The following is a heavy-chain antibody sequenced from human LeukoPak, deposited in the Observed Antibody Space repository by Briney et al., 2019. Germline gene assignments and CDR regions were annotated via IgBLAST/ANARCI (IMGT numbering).Heavy chain of an antibody. CDR1: GYSFTSYW. D-gene: IGHD6-19*01. Sequence: GESLKISCKGSGYSFTSYWIGWVRQMPGXXXXXMGIIYPGDSDTRYSPSFQGQVTISADKSISTAYLQWSSLKASDTAMYYCARHGYSSGLGGYWGQGTLVTVSS. CDR2: IYPGDSDT. CDR3: ARHGYSSGLGGY. J-gene: IGHJ4*02. V-gene: IGHV5-51*01.